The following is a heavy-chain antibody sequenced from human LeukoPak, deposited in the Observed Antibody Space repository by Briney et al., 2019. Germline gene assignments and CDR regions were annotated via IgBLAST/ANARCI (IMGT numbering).Heavy chain of an antibody. CDR3: ARDGGSNRYYFDY. Sequence: ASVKVSCKASGYTFTNYGISWVRQAPGQGLEWMGWISAYNGNTNYAQKLQGRVTMTTDTSTNTAYMELRSLRCDDIAVYYCARDGGSNRYYFDYWGQGTLVTVSS. CDR2: ISAYNGNT. D-gene: IGHD3-16*02. V-gene: IGHV1-18*03. J-gene: IGHJ4*02. CDR1: GYTFTNYG.